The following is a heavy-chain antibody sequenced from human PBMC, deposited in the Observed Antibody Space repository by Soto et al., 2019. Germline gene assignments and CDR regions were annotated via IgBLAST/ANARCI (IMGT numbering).Heavy chain of an antibody. Sequence: WRSLRLSCAASGFTFSSYVMSWVRQAPGKGLEWVSTISTSGGSTYYADSVKGRFTISRDNSKNTLYLQMNSLRAEDTAVYYCAKRGGVGLNYMDVWGKGTTVTVSS. J-gene: IGHJ6*03. D-gene: IGHD3-10*01. CDR1: GFTFSSYV. CDR2: ISTSGGST. CDR3: AKRGGVGLNYMDV. V-gene: IGHV3-23*01.